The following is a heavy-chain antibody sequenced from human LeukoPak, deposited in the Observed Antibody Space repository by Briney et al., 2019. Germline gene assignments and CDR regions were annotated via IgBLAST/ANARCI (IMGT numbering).Heavy chain of an antibody. Sequence: GGSLRLSCAASGFTFDDYAMHWVRQAPGKGLEWVSGISWNSGSIGYADSVKGRFTISRDNAKNSLYLQMNSLRAEDTALYYCARGYSSGWYYFDYWGQGTLVTVSS. J-gene: IGHJ4*02. CDR3: ARGYSSGWYYFDY. D-gene: IGHD6-19*01. V-gene: IGHV3-9*01. CDR1: GFTFDDYA. CDR2: ISWNSGSI.